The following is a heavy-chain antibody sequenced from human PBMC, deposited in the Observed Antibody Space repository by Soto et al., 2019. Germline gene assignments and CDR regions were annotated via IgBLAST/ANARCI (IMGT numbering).Heavy chain of an antibody. J-gene: IGHJ4*02. D-gene: IGHD5-12*01. CDR2: IRSKAYGGTT. Sequence: GGSLRLSCTASGFTFGDYAMSWVRQAPGKGLEWVGFIRSKAYGGTTEYAASVKGRFTISRDDSKSIAYLQMNSLKTEDTAVYYCTRGVVATPPYYFDYWGQGNLVTVSS. CDR3: TRGVVATPPYYFDY. CDR1: GFTFGDYA. V-gene: IGHV3-49*04.